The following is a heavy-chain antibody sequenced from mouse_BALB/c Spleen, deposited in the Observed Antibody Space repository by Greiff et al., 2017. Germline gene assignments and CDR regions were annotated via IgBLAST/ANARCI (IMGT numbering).Heavy chain of an antibody. CDR1: GFTFSSYG. D-gene: IGHD2-1*01. V-gene: IGHV5-6-3*01. J-gene: IGHJ2*01. Sequence: EVKVEESGGGLVQPGGSLKLSCAASGFTFSSYGMSWVRQTPDKRLELVATINSNGGSTYYPDSVKGRFTISRDNAKNTLYLQMSSLKSEDTAMYYCARVPSYYGNYLYYFDYWGQGTTLTVSS. CDR3: ARVPSYYGNYLYYFDY. CDR2: INSNGGST.